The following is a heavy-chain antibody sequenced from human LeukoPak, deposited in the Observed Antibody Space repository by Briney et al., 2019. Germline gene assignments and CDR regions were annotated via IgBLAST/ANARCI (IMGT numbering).Heavy chain of an antibody. Sequence: GGSLRLSCAASGFTFSSYSMNWVRQAPGKGLEWVSSISSSSSYIYYADSVKGRFTISRDNSKNTLYLQMNSLRAEDTAVYYCAKGQQQLVGWGHDAFDIWGQGTMVTVSS. CDR1: GFTFSSYS. D-gene: IGHD6-13*01. V-gene: IGHV3-21*01. CDR3: AKGQQQLVGWGHDAFDI. CDR2: ISSSSSYI. J-gene: IGHJ3*02.